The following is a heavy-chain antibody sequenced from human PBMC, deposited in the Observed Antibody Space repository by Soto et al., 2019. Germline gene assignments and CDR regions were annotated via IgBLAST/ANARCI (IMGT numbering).Heavy chain of an antibody. CDR1: VFPFSDYY. D-gene: IGHD4-17*01. J-gene: IGHJ4*02. CDR2: ISSSGSTI. V-gene: IGHV3-11*01. Sequence: GGSLRISCAASVFPFSDYYMSWIRKDTGKGLEWVSYISSSGSTIYYADSVKGRFTISRDNAKNSLYLQMNSLRAEDTAVYYCARGSPCVDYGDCSPDYWGQGTLVTVSS. CDR3: ARGSPCVDYGDCSPDY.